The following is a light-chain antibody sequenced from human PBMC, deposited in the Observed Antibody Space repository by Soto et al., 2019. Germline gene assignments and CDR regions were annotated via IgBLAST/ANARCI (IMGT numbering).Light chain of an antibody. CDR2: GAS. Sequence: IVMTQSPATLSVSPGERATLSCGASQSVSSNLAWYQQKPGQAPRLLIYGASTRATGIPARFSGSGSGTEFTLTISSLKSEDFAVYYCQQYNNWHTITFGHGTRLEI. J-gene: IGKJ5*01. V-gene: IGKV3-15*01. CDR1: QSVSSN. CDR3: QQYNNWHTIT.